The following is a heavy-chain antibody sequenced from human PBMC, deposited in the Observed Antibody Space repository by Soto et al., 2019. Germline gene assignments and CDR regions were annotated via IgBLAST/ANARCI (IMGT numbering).Heavy chain of an antibody. D-gene: IGHD3-3*01. CDR3: ARTDSVGYYTY. V-gene: IGHV4-38-2*01. CDR2: IYHSGTT. Sequence: SETLSLTCAVSGDYISNGYYWAWIRQYPGKGLEWIGSIYHSGTTYYHPSLKSRVTISVDTSMNQFSLRLSSVTAADSALYYCARTDSVGYYTYLGKRILVTVSS. CDR1: GDYISNGYY. J-gene: IGHJ4*02.